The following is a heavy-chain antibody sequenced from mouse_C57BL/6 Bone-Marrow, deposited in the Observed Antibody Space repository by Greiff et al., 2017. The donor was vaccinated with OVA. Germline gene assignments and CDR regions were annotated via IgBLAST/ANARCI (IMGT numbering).Heavy chain of an antibody. Sequence: QVQLKQPGAELVKPGASVKLSCKASGYTFTSYWMQWVKQRPGQGLEWIGEIDPSDSYTNYNQKFKGKATLTVDTSSITAYMQLSSLTSEDSAVYYCARSPLYCNSDYAMDYWGQGTSVTVSS. CDR1: GYTFTSYW. CDR2: IDPSDSYT. CDR3: ARSPLYCNSDYAMDY. V-gene: IGHV1-50*01. D-gene: IGHD2-1*01. J-gene: IGHJ4*01.